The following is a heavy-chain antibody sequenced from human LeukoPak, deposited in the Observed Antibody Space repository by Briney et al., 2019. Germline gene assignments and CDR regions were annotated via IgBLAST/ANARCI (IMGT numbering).Heavy chain of an antibody. CDR1: GFTFDDYA. J-gene: IGHJ4*02. CDR2: ISGDGGST. Sequence: GGSLRLSCAASGFTFDDYAMHWVRQAPGKGREWVSLISGDGGSTYYADSVKGRFTISRDNSKNSLYLQMNSLRTEDTALYYCAKGHNYYDILTGTLDYWGQGTLVTVSS. CDR3: AKGHNYYDILTGTLDY. V-gene: IGHV3-43*02. D-gene: IGHD3-9*01.